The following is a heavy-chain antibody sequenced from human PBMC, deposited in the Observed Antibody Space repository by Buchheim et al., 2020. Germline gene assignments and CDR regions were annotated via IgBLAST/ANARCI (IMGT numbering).Heavy chain of an antibody. CDR2: ISYDGSNK. V-gene: IGHV3-30*18. D-gene: IGHD3-10*01. Sequence: QVQLVESGGGVVQPGRSLRLSCAASGFTFSSYGMHWVRQAPGKGLEWVAVISYDGSNKYYADSVKGRFTISRDNSKNTLYLQMNSLRAEDTAVYYCAKDLEYYYGWGSYLPSYYYYGMDVWGQGTT. CDR3: AKDLEYYYGWGSYLPSYYYYGMDV. CDR1: GFTFSSYG. J-gene: IGHJ6*02.